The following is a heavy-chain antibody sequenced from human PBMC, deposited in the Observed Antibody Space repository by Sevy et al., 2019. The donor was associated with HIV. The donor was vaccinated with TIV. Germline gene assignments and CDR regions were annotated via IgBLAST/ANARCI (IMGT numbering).Heavy chain of an antibody. D-gene: IGHD5-18*01. Sequence: GGSLRLSCAASGFTFSISAMTWVRQAPGKGLEWVSVISGSGNSAYYADSVKGRFTISRDNSKNTLSLQMNSLRAEDTALYYCAKGGRSYGDSYFDHWGQGTLVTVSS. V-gene: IGHV3-23*01. J-gene: IGHJ4*02. CDR3: AKGGRSYGDSYFDH. CDR2: ISGSGNSA. CDR1: GFTFSISA.